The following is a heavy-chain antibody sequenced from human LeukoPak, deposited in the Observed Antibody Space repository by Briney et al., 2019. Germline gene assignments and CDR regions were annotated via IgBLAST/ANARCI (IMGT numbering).Heavy chain of an antibody. CDR1: GGSISSYY. CDR3: ARRLGYYGSGSQIDY. V-gene: IGHV4-59*08. Sequence: SETLSLTCTVSGGSISSYYWSWIRQPPGKGLEWIGYIYYSGSTNYNPSLKSRVAISVDTSKNQFSLKLSSVTAADTAVYYCARRLGYYGSGSQIDYWGQGTLVTVSS. J-gene: IGHJ4*02. D-gene: IGHD3-10*01. CDR2: IYYSGST.